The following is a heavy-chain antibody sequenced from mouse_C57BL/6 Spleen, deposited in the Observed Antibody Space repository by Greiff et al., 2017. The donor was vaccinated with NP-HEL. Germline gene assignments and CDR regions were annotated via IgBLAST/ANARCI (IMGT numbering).Heavy chain of an antibody. CDR3: TGLGSSYLYYYAMDY. CDR1: GFTFSNYW. D-gene: IGHD1-1*01. V-gene: IGHV6-3*01. CDR2: IRLKSDNYAT. Sequence: EVMLVESGGGLVQPGGSMKLSCVASGFTFSNYWMNWVRQSPEKGLEWVAQIRLKSDNYATHYAESVKGRFTISRDDSKSSVYLQMNNLRAEDTGIYYCTGLGSSYLYYYAMDYWGQGTSVTVSS. J-gene: IGHJ4*01.